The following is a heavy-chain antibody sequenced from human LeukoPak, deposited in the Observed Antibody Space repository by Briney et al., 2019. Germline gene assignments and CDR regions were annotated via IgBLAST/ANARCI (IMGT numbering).Heavy chain of an antibody. V-gene: IGHV3-9*01. D-gene: IGHD2-2*01. CDR1: GFTFDDYA. J-gene: IGHJ3*02. CDR2: ISWNSGSI. CDR3: AKGMGYCSSTSCNDAFDI. Sequence: PGGSLRLSCAASGFTFDDYAMHWVRQAPGKGLEWVSGISWNSGSIGYADSVKGRFTISRDNAKNSLYLQMNSLRAEDTALYYCAKGMGYCSSTSCNDAFDIWGQGTMVTVSS.